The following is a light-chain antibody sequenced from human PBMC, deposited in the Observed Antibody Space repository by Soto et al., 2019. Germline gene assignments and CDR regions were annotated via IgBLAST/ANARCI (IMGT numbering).Light chain of an antibody. CDR1: QSVSSSY. CDR2: GAS. Sequence: EIVLTQSPGTLSLSPGERATLSCRASQSVSSSYLAWYQQKPGQAPRLLIYGASSRATGIPDRFSGSGSGTDCTRTISRLEPEDFAVYYCQQYGSSPLVTFGQGTRLQIK. V-gene: IGKV3-20*01. CDR3: QQYGSSPLVT. J-gene: IGKJ5*01.